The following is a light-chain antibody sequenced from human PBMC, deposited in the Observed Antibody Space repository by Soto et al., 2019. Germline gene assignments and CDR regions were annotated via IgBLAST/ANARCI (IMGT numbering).Light chain of an antibody. CDR2: DAS. J-gene: IGKJ1*01. Sequence: DIQMTQSPSALSASVGDRATITCRASQSISSWLAWYQQKPGKAPKLLIYDASTLQSGVPSRYSGSGSGTEFTLTISNLQPDDFATYYCQQYESYSPWTLGQGTKVDIK. CDR1: QSISSW. V-gene: IGKV1-5*01. CDR3: QQYESYSPWT.